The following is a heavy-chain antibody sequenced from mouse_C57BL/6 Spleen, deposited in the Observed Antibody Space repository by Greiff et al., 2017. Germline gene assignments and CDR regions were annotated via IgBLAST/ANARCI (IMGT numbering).Heavy chain of an antibody. CDR1: GFNIKDAY. D-gene: IGHD1-1*01. Sequence: VQLQQSGAELVRPGASVKLSCTASGFNIKDAYMHWVKQRPEQGLEWIGWIDPENGDTEYASKFQGKATITADTSSNTAYLQLSSLTSEDTAVYYCTVARWYFDVWGTGTTVTVSS. CDR2: IDPENGDT. V-gene: IGHV14-4*01. CDR3: TVARWYFDV. J-gene: IGHJ1*03.